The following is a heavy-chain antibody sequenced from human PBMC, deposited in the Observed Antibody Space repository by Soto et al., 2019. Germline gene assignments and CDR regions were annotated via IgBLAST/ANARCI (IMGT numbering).Heavy chain of an antibody. CDR1: GGTFSSYT. D-gene: IGHD2-21*01. CDR2: IIPILGIA. CDR3: ARDCCVGYCGGDCYRPFDY. V-gene: IGHV1-69*04. Sequence: AASVKVSCKASGGTFSSYTISWVRQAPGQGLEWMGRIIPILGIANYAQKFQGRVTITADKSTSTAYMELSSLRSEDTAVYYCARDCCVGYCGGDCYRPFDYWGQGTLVTVSS. J-gene: IGHJ4*02.